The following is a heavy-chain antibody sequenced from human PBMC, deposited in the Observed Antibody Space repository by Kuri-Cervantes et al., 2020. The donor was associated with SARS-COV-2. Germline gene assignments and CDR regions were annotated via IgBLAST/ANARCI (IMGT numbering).Heavy chain of an antibody. D-gene: IGHD5-24*01. Sequence: SVKVSCKASGGTFSSYAISWVWQAPGQGLEWMGGIIPIFGTANYAQKFQGRVTITTDESTSTAYMELSSLRSEDTAVYYCARDARRDEGYYFDYWGQGTLVTVSS. CDR1: GGTFSSYA. V-gene: IGHV1-69*05. CDR2: IIPIFGTA. J-gene: IGHJ4*02. CDR3: ARDARRDEGYYFDY.